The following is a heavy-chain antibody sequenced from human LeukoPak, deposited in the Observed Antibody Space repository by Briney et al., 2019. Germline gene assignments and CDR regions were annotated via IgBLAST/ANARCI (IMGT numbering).Heavy chain of an antibody. D-gene: IGHD1-7*01. J-gene: IGHJ6*02. CDR3: AKGKTTLYYYGMDV. V-gene: IGHV3-30*18. Sequence: GRSLRLSCAASGFAFSSYGMHGGRRAPREGLGRGAVISYDRSNKYYAASVKGRVTISRDNSKNTLYLQMNSLRAEDTAVYYCAKGKTTLYYYGMDVWGQGTTVTVSS. CDR2: ISYDRSNK. CDR1: GFAFSSYG.